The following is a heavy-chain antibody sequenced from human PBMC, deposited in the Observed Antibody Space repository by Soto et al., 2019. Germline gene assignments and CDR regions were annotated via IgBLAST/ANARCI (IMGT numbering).Heavy chain of an antibody. CDR2: IYSDERT. CDR3: TRERFLEWLVGVRFWAVDN. CDR1: GFTVSSNY. J-gene: IGHJ3*02. D-gene: IGHD3-3*01. Sequence: RRLSCAASGFTVSSNYMNCVRQAPGKGLEWVSVIYSDERTYYADSVKGRFTISRDNSKNTVYLQLNSLRAEDTAVYYCTRERFLEWLVGVRFWAVDNWGQGTMVTVSS. V-gene: IGHV3-53*01.